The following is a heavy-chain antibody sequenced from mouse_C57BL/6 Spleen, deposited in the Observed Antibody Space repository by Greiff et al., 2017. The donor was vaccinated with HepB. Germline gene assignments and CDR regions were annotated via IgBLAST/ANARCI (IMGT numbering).Heavy chain of an antibody. CDR1: GFSLTSYG. CDR3: AQGWDGFAY. Sequence: VQLQQSGPGLVQPSQSLSITCTVSGFSLTSYGVHWVRQSPGKGLEWLGVIWRGGSTAYNAAFMSRLSLTKYNSKSQVFFKMNSLQADDTAIYYCAQGWDGFAYWGQGTLVTVSA. J-gene: IGHJ3*01. V-gene: IGHV2-5*01. CDR2: IWRGGST. D-gene: IGHD4-1*01.